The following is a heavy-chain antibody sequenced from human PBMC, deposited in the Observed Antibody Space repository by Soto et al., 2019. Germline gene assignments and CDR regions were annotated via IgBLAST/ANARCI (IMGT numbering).Heavy chain of an antibody. Sequence: QVQLVQSGTEVTKPGSSVQVSCKLSGGTFGHNGISWVRQVPGQGLAWLGGIIPVFGTVNYALKFLGKVSITADKSTSTAYMEVSVLRPEDTALYYCAIDGGVTGMTTILDYWGQGNLLHVSS. CDR3: AIDGGVTGMTTILDY. CDR2: IIPVFGTV. CDR1: GGTFGHNG. J-gene: IGHJ4*02. V-gene: IGHV1-69*14. D-gene: IGHD2-8*02.